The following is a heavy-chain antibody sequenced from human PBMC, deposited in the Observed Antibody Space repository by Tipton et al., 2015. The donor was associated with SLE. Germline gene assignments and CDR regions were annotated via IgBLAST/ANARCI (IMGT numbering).Heavy chain of an antibody. D-gene: IGHD6-19*01. CDR3: AREEYSSGWTEVHWFDP. CDR1: GGSISSYY. CDR2: IYYSGST. J-gene: IGHJ5*02. V-gene: IGHV4-59*01. Sequence: TLSLTCTVSGGSISSYYWSWIRQPPGKGLEWIGYIYYSGSTNYNPSLKRRVTISVDTSKNQFSLKLSSVTAADTAVYYCAREEYSSGWTEVHWFDPWGQGTLVTASS.